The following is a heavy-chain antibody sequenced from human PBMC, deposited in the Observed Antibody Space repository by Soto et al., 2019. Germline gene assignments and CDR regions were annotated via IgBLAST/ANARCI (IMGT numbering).Heavy chain of an antibody. D-gene: IGHD3-16*01. CDR1: GFTFIAYW. V-gene: IGHV3-74*01. J-gene: IGHJ4*02. Sequence: EVKLVESGGGLVQPGGSLRLSCAASGFTFIAYWMHWVRQAPGEGLVWVSRIKTDGSIKSYTDSVKGRFTISRDNAKNTVYLQMNSLRVEDTAVYFCARVGVGHYDFDSWGQGTLVTVSA. CDR2: IKTDGSIK. CDR3: ARVGVGHYDFDS.